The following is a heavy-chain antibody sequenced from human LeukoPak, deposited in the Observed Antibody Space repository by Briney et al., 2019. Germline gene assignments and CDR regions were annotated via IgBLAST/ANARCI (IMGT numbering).Heavy chain of an antibody. V-gene: IGHV3-11*01. CDR1: GFTFSDYY. CDR2: ISSSGSTI. D-gene: IGHD3-22*01. Sequence: GGSLRLSCAASGFTFSDYYMSWIRQAPGKGLEWVSYISSSGSTIYYADSVKGRFTISRDNSKNSLYLQMNSLRTEDTALYYCAREYYDTSNYYSLDSWGQGTLVTVSS. CDR3: AREYYDTSNYYSLDS. J-gene: IGHJ4*02.